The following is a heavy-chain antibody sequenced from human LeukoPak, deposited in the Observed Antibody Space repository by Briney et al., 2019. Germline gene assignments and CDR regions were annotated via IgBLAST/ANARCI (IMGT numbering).Heavy chain of an antibody. D-gene: IGHD3-10*01. CDR1: GFTFSSYG. V-gene: IGHV3-23*01. Sequence: GGSLRLSCVASGFTFSSYGMNWVRQAPGKGLEWVSGIRSSGAITYYADSVKGRFTISRDNSKNTMYLQMNSLRAEDTAVYYCAKEGITMVRGVMDAFDIWGQGTMVTVSS. CDR2: IRSSGAIT. CDR3: AKEGITMVRGVMDAFDI. J-gene: IGHJ3*02.